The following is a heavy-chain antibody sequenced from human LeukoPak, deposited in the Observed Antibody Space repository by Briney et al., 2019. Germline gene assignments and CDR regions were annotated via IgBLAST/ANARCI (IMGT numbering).Heavy chain of an antibody. V-gene: IGHV3-33*03. D-gene: IGHD5-18*01. CDR2: IWYDGSNK. CDR1: GFTFSSYW. J-gene: IGHJ4*02. Sequence: GGSLRLSCAASGFTFSSYWMSWVRQAPGKGLEWVAVIWYDGSNKYYADSVKGRFTISRDNAKNSLYLQMNSLRAEDTALYYCAKGGYSYGFFDYWGQGTLVTVSS. CDR3: AKGGYSYGFFDY.